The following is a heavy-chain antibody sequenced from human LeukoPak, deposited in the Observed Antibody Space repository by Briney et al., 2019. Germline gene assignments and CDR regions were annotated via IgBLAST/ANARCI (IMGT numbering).Heavy chain of an antibody. CDR3: AKEREYSGYEPLPNDY. CDR2: IRGSSGST. D-gene: IGHD5-12*01. J-gene: IGHJ4*02. CDR1: GFTLSNYD. V-gene: IGHV3-23*01. Sequence: GGTLRLSCAASGFTLSNYDINWVRQAPGKGLEWVSVIRGSSGSTYYADSVKGRFTISRDDSKNTLYLQMNSLRAEDTAVYYCAKEREYSGYEPLPNDYWGQGTLVTVSS.